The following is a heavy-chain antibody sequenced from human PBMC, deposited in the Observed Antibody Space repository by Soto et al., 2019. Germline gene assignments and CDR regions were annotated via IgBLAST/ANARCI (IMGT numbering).Heavy chain of an antibody. CDR1: GYHLTSYG. V-gene: IGHV1-18*01. J-gene: IGHJ6*02. Sequence: QVQLVQSGAEVKKPGASVKVSCKASGYHLTSYGISWVRQAPGQGLERMGWISAYNGDTNYAQKFQGRGTLTTDTSTSTAYMELRSLRSDDTAVYYCATTTGYSYYYYGMGVWGQGTTVTVSS. CDR3: ATTTGYSYYYYGMGV. CDR2: ISAYNGDT. D-gene: IGHD3-9*01.